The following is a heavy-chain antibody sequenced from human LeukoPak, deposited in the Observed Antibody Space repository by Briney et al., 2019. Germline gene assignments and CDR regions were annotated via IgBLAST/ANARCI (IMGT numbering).Heavy chain of an antibody. CDR1: GFTFSSYA. CDR2: ISGSGGST. J-gene: IGHJ3*02. Sequence: GGSLRLSCAASGFTFSSYAMSWVRQAPGKGLEWVSAISGSGGSTYYADSVKGRFTISRDNSKNTLYLQMNSPRAEDTAVYYCAKDARSGIVVVTYAFDIWGQGTMVTVSS. D-gene: IGHD3-22*01. CDR3: AKDARSGIVVVTYAFDI. V-gene: IGHV3-23*01.